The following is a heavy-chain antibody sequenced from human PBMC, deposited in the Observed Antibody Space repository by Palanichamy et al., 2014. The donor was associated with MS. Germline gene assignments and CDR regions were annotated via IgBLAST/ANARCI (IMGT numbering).Heavy chain of an antibody. Sequence: QVQLVQSGAEVKKPGASVKVSCKASGYKFTNYAMHWVRQAPGQRLEWMGWINAGNGNTKYSQKFQGRVTITRVTSANTAYMDLSSLRSEDTAIYYCARIQPDGDGFDIWGQGTMVTVSS. CDR1: GYKFTNYA. CDR2: INAGNGNT. V-gene: IGHV1-3*01. CDR3: ARIQPDGDGFDI. J-gene: IGHJ3*02.